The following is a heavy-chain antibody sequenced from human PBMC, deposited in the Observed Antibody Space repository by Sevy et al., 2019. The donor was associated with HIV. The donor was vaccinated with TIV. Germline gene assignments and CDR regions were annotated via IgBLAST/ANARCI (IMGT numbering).Heavy chain of an antibody. CDR3: ARGGELGYCSSTSCYPFDY. CDR2: ISAYNGNT. CDR1: GYTFTSYG. D-gene: IGHD2-2*01. Sequence: ASVKVSCKASGYTFTSYGISWVRQAPGQGLEWMGWISAYNGNTNYAQKFQGRVTMTTDTSTSTAYTELRSLRSDDTAVDYCARGGELGYCSSTSCYPFDYWGQGTLVTVSS. J-gene: IGHJ4*02. V-gene: IGHV1-18*04.